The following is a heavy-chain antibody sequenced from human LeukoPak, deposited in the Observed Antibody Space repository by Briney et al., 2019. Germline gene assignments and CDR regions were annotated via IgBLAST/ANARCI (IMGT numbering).Heavy chain of an antibody. CDR3: ARNPTATGTTGLYPTY. CDR2: ISGSGGST. D-gene: IGHD1-7*01. J-gene: IGHJ4*02. CDR1: GFTFSSYA. Sequence: GGSLRLSCAASGFTFSSYAMSWVRQAPGKGLEWVSAISGSGGSTYYADSVKGRFTISRDNSRSTLYLQMDSLRAEDTAVYYCARNPTATGTTGLYPTYWGQGTLVTVSS. V-gene: IGHV3-23*01.